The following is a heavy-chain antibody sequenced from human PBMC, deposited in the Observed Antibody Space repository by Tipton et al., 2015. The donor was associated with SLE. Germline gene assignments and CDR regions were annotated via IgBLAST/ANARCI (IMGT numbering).Heavy chain of an antibody. D-gene: IGHD6-6*01. J-gene: IGHJ2*01. CDR3: ASPRSSSSTDWYFDL. CDR1: GGSISNGDYY. V-gene: IGHV4-30-4*08. CDR2: IYYSGST. Sequence: TLSLTCTVSGGSISNGDYYWSCIRQHLGKGLEWIGYIYYSGSTNYNPSLKSRVTISVDTSKNQFSLKLSSVTAADTAVYYCASPRSSSSTDWYFDLWGRGTLVTVSS.